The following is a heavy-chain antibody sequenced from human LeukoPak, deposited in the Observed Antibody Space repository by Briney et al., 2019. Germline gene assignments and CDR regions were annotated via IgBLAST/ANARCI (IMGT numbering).Heavy chain of an antibody. CDR1: GYTFTDYH. Sequence: GASVKVSCKASGYTFTDYHIHWVRQAAGQGLEWMGWINSKSGGTNYAQKFQGRVTMTRDTSISTAYMELSRLRSDDTAVYYCARDIGQDNSGYRGCLDPWGQGTLVTVSS. CDR2: INSKSGGT. V-gene: IGHV1-2*02. D-gene: IGHD3-22*01. J-gene: IGHJ5*02. CDR3: ARDIGQDNSGYRGCLDP.